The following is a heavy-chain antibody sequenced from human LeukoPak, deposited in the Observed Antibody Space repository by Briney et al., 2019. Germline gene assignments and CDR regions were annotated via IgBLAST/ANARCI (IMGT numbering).Heavy chain of an antibody. Sequence: SETLSLTCTVSGGSVSSYYWSWIRQPAGKGLEWIGRIYTSGSTDYNPSLKSRVTMSVDTSKNQFSLKLSSVTAADTAVHYCARETEYYYDSSGYYYYYYMDVWGKGTTVTVSS. CDR2: IYTSGST. CDR3: ARETEYYYDSSGYYYYYYMDV. J-gene: IGHJ6*03. V-gene: IGHV4-4*07. D-gene: IGHD3-22*01. CDR1: GGSVSSYY.